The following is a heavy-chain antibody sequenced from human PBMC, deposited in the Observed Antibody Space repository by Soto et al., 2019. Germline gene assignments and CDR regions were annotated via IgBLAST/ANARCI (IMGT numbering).Heavy chain of an antibody. CDR2: ISGSGDGT. CDR3: ARDDYGTIDY. V-gene: IGHV3-23*01. Sequence: EVQLLESGGGLVQPGGYLRLSCAASGFTFSSYSMTWVRQVPGKGLEWVSHISGSGDGTWYADSVKGRFTVSRDNPKNTMYLQMNSLRVEDTALYYCARDDYGTIDYWGQGSLVTVSS. D-gene: IGHD3-10*01. J-gene: IGHJ4*02. CDR1: GFTFSSYS.